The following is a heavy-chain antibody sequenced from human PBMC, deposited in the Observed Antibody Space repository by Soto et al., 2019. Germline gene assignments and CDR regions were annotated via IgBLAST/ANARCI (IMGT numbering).Heavy chain of an antibody. CDR3: ATYSGYGRRGLGY. V-gene: IGHV4-39*01. J-gene: IGHJ4*02. D-gene: IGHD5-12*01. Sequence: QLQLQESGPGLVKPSETLSLTCTVSGGSISSSSYYWGWIRQPPGKGLEWIGSIYYSGSTYYNPSLKSRVTLSVDTSKNQFSLKLSSVTAADTAVYYCATYSGYGRRGLGYWGQGTLVTVSS. CDR2: IYYSGST. CDR1: GGSISSSSYY.